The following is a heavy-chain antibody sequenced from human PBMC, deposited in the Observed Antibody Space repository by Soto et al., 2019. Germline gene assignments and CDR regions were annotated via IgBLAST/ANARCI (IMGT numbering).Heavy chain of an antibody. CDR2: ITPFNGNT. CDR3: ASGRYDASGYCDY. D-gene: IGHD3-22*01. Sequence: QMQLVQSGAEVKKTGSSVKVSCKGSGNTFTYVYLHWVRQAPEQALEWMGWITPFNGNTKYAQKFQDRVTFTGDTSLITAYMELSSLRSDDTAMFYCASGRYDASGYCDYWGEGTLVTVSS. J-gene: IGHJ4*02. CDR1: GNTFTYVY. V-gene: IGHV1-45*02.